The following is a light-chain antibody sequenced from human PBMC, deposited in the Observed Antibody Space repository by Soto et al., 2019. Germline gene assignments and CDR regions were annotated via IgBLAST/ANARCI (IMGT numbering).Light chain of an antibody. J-gene: IGKJ3*01. V-gene: IGKV1-27*01. CDR1: QGISNY. Sequence: EIQMTQSPSSLSASVGDRVTITCRASQGISNYLAWYQQKPGKVPKLLIYAASTLPSGVPSRFSGSGSGTDFTLTISSLQHEDVANYYCQNYNSAPLTFGPGTKVDIK. CDR2: AAS. CDR3: QNYNSAPLT.